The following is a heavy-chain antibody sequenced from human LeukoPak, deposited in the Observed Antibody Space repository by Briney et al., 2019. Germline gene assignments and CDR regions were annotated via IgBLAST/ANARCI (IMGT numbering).Heavy chain of an antibody. CDR2: LKQDESEE. D-gene: IGHD5/OR15-5a*01. CDR1: GFTFSSYW. J-gene: IGHJ4*02. CDR3: ARDLTMEVSTTGPFDY. Sequence: GESLRLSCAASGFTFSSYWMSWVRQAPGKGLEWVANLKQDESEEYYVDSVKGRFTISRDNAKNSLYLQMNSLRAEDTAVYYCARDLTMEVSTTGPFDYWGQGTLVTVSS. V-gene: IGHV3-7*01.